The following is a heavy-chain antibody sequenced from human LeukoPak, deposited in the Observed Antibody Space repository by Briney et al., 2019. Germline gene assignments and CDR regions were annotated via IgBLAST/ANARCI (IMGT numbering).Heavy chain of an antibody. V-gene: IGHV3-23*01. CDR2: SSPSGEST. D-gene: IGHD2-8*01. CDR1: GFTFSTYA. CDR3: GKEGPASDNTVWSDFDY. Sequence: GGSLRLSCTASGFTFSTYAMTWVRQAPGKGLEWVASSSPSGESTKDAESVKGRFTISRDNSKNMLYLQMDSQRVEGTAVYYCGKEGPASDNTVWSDFDYWGQGTLVTVSS. J-gene: IGHJ4*02.